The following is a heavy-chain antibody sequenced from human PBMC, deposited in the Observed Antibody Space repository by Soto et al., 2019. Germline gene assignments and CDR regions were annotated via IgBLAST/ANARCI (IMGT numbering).Heavy chain of an antibody. V-gene: IGHV6-1*01. Sequence: QTLSLTCAISGDSVSRNSGAWNCIRQSPSRGLEWLGRTYYRSKWYTDYALSVKSRITINPETSKNQFSLQLNSVTPEDTAVYYCARGIPDLYYYGMDVWGQGTTVTVSS. J-gene: IGHJ6*02. CDR1: GDSVSRNSGA. D-gene: IGHD2-21*01. CDR3: ARGIPDLYYYGMDV. CDR2: TYYRSKWYT.